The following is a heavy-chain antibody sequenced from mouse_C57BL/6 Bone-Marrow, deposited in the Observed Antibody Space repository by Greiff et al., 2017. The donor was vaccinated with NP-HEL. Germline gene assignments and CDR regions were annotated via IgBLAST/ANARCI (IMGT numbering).Heavy chain of an antibody. CDR3: ARSDYGSSYYFDY. V-gene: IGHV1-81*01. D-gene: IGHD1-1*01. J-gene: IGHJ2*01. CDR2: IYPRSGNT. Sequence: QVQLKESGAELARPGASVKLSCKASGYTFTSYGISWVKQRTGQGLEWIGEIYPRSGNTYYNEKFKGKATLTADKSSSTAYMELRSLTSEDSAVYFCARSDYGSSYYFDYWGQGTTLTVSS. CDR1: GYTFTSYG.